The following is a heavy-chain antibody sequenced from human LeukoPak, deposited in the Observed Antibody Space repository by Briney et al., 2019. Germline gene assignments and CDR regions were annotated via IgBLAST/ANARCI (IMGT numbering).Heavy chain of an antibody. J-gene: IGHJ4*02. CDR2: VSYDGSNK. CDR1: GFTFSSYG. Sequence: GRSLRLSCAASGFTFSSYGMHWVRQAPGKGLEWVAVVSYDGSNKYYADSVKGRFTISRDNSKNTLYLQMNSLRAEDTAVYYCAKGKEIVATIPDEGDYWGQGTLVTVSS. D-gene: IGHD5-12*01. CDR3: AKGKEIVATIPDEGDY. V-gene: IGHV3-30*18.